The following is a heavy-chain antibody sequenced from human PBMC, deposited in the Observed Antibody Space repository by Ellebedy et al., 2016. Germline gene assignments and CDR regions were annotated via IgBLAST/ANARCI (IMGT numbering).Heavy chain of an antibody. CDR3: ARGKADYGAYGMDV. D-gene: IGHD4-17*01. J-gene: IGHJ6*02. CDR2: MNPNSGIA. CDR1: GYTFTNYD. Sequence: ASVKVSCXASGYTFTNYDINWVRQATGQGLEWMGWMNPNSGIAGYAQKFQGRVTMTRSTSISTAYMELSSLTSEDTAVYYCARGKADYGAYGMDVWGQGTTVTVSS. V-gene: IGHV1-8*01.